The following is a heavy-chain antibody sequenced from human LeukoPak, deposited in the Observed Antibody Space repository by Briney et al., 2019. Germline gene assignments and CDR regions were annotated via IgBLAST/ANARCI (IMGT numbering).Heavy chain of an antibody. CDR2: IFYSGTT. CDR3: ARVSPTYSGYDWRAVNWFDP. V-gene: IGHV4-59*01. CDR1: GGSISYYY. Sequence: PSETLSLTCTVSGGSISYYYWSWIRQPPGKGLEWIGYIFYSGTTNYNPSLKSRVTISVDTSKNEFSLRLSSVTAADTAVYYCARVSPTYSGYDWRAVNWFDPWGQGTLVTVSS. J-gene: IGHJ5*02. D-gene: IGHD5-12*01.